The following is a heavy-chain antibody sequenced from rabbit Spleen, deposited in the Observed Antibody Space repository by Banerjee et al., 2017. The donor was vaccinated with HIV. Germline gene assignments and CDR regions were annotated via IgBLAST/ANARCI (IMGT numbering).Heavy chain of an antibody. D-gene: IGHD4-2*01. J-gene: IGHJ6*01. Sequence: QSLEESGGDLVKPEGSLTLTCTASGFSFSARYYMCWVRQAPGKGLQWIACIYGGSLVTTYYATWAKGRFTISKTSSTTVTLQMTSLTAADTATYFCARSYAGWSVDGVATFDFWGPGTLVTVS. CDR3: ARSYAGWSVDGVATFDF. CDR2: IYGGSLVTT. V-gene: IGHV1S40*01. CDR1: GFSFSARYY.